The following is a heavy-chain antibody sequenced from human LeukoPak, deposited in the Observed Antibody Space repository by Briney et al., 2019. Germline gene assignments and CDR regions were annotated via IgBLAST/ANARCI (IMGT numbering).Heavy chain of an antibody. Sequence: PGGSLRLSCAASGFTFSSYAMSWVRQAPGKGLEWVSTISNSDGNTYYADSVKGRFTISRDNSKNTLYLQMNSLRAEDTAVYYCAKDRHAPGRYCSSTSCFPFDSWGQGTLVTVSS. CDR1: GFTFSSYA. CDR3: AKDRHAPGRYCSSTSCFPFDS. CDR2: ISNSDGNT. J-gene: IGHJ5*01. V-gene: IGHV3-23*01. D-gene: IGHD2-2*01.